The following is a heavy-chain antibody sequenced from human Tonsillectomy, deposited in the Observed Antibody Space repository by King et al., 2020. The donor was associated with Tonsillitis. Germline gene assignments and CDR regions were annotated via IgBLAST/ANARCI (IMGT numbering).Heavy chain of an antibody. CDR2: IHDSGST. CDR1: GGSISNYY. CDR3: ARGVGATRFDY. V-gene: IGHV4-59*08. J-gene: IGHJ4*02. D-gene: IGHD1-26*01. Sequence: VQLQESGPGLVKPSETLSLTCTVSGGSISNYYCSWIRQPPGKGLEWIGFIHDSGSTNYHPSLQSRVSTSVATSKNQFSLSLRSVTAADTAVYYCARGVGATRFDYWGQGTLVTVSS.